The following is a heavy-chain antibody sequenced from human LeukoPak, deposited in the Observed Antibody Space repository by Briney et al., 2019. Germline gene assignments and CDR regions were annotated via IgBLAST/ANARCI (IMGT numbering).Heavy chain of an antibody. V-gene: IGHV1-46*01. J-gene: IGHJ4*02. CDR2: INPSGGST. Sequence: SVKVSCKAAGYTFTSYYMHWVRQAPGQGLEWRGIINPSGGSTSYAQKFQGRVTMTRDTSTSTVNMELSSLRSEDTAVYYCARAFRYYDSSGYLSFDYWGQGTLVTVSS. D-gene: IGHD3-22*01. CDR1: GYTFTSYY. CDR3: ARAFRYYDSSGYLSFDY.